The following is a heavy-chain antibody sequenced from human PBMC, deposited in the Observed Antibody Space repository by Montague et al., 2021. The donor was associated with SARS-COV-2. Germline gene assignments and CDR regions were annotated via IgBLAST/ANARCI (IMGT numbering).Heavy chain of an antibody. Sequence: SETLSLTCIVSSGSIISSGYYWAWIRQPPGKELEWIGNIYYSGTTYYNPSLQSRGTISVDTSKNHLSLRLSSVTAADTAVYFCARGMIRGVSTPFDQWGQGSQVTVSS. V-gene: IGHV4-39*02. D-gene: IGHD3-10*01. J-gene: IGHJ4*02. CDR3: ARGMIRGVSTPFDQ. CDR1: SGSIISSGYY. CDR2: IYYSGTT.